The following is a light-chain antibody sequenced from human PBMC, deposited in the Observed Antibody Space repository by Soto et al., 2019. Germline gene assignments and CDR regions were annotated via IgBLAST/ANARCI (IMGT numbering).Light chain of an antibody. V-gene: IGKV1-5*03. CDR2: KAS. CDR1: QSISSW. J-gene: IGKJ1*01. CDR3: QQYNSYSRT. Sequence: DIQMTQSPSTLSASVGDRVTITCRASQSISSWLAWYQQKPGKAPKLLIYKASSVESGVPSRFSRSGSGTEFTLTISSLQPDDFATYYCQQYNSYSRTFGQGTKVEIK.